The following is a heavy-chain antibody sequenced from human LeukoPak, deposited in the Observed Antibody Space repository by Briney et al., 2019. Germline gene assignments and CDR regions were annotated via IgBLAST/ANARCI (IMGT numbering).Heavy chain of an antibody. CDR3: AREDVDTAMVKYYYYGMDV. Sequence: PGGSLRLSCAPSGFTFSGLWMSWGRQALGRGLEWVANIQQDGREKYYVDSVKGRVTISRDNAKNSRYLPMNSLRAEDTAVYYCAREDVDTAMVKYYYYGMDVWGQGTTVTVTS. D-gene: IGHD5-18*01. CDR1: GFTFSGLW. CDR2: IQQDGREK. J-gene: IGHJ6*02. V-gene: IGHV3-7*01.